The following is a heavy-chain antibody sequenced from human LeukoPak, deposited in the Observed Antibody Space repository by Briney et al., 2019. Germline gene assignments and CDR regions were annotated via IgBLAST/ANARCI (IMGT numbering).Heavy chain of an antibody. CDR3: ARDPGGNWGFDH. D-gene: IGHD7-27*01. V-gene: IGHV1-18*04. CDR1: GYTFTSHG. J-gene: IGHJ4*02. CDR2: ISLSSGDT. Sequence: ASVKVSCKASGYTFTSHGLSWARQAPGQGLEWMGWISLSSGDTNYAQEFQERISMTRDTSTSTAYMELGSLRSGDTAVYYCARDPGGNWGFDHWGQGALVTVSS.